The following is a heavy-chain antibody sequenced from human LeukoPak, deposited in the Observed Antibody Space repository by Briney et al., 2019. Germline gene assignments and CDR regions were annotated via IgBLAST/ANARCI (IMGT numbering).Heavy chain of an antibody. V-gene: IGHV4-31*03. Sequence: PSDTLSLTCTVSGGSISSGDYYWTWIRQHPGKGLEWIGYIYYIVSAFYNPSLKSRVTMSVDTSKNQFSLRLSSVTAADTAVYFCARAPKGMTTVRYYYYYYMDVWGKGTTVTVSS. CDR3: ARAPKGMTTVRYYYYYYMDV. D-gene: IGHD4-11*01. CDR1: GGSISSGDYY. CDR2: IYYIVSA. J-gene: IGHJ6*03.